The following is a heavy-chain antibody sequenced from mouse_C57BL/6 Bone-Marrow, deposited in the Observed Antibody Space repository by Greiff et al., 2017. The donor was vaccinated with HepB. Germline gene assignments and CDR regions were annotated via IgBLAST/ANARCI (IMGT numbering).Heavy chain of an antibody. J-gene: IGHJ4*01. D-gene: IGHD1-1*01. CDR1: GYTFTDYY. Sequence: VQLKQSGAELVRPGASVKLSCKASGYTFTDYYINWVKQRPGQGLEWIARIYPGSGNTYYNEKFKGKATLTAEKSSSTAYMQLSSLTSEDSAVYFCARPLYYYGSSPYAMDYWGQGTSVTVSS. V-gene: IGHV1-76*01. CDR2: IYPGSGNT. CDR3: ARPLYYYGSSPYAMDY.